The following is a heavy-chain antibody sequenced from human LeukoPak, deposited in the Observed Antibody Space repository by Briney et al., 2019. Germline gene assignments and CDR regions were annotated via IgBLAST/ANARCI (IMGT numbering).Heavy chain of an antibody. CDR1: GFTFGGYA. CDR3: VKNGIYSSGWYGGYFDY. D-gene: IGHD6-19*01. V-gene: IGHV3-64D*09. J-gene: IGHJ4*02. Sequence: GGSLRLSCSASGFTFGGYAMHWVRQAPGKGLEFVSAISSNGGSTYYADSVKGRFTISRDNSKNTLYLQVSSLGADDTAVYYCVKNGIYSSGWYGGYFDYWGQGTLVTVSS. CDR2: ISSNGGST.